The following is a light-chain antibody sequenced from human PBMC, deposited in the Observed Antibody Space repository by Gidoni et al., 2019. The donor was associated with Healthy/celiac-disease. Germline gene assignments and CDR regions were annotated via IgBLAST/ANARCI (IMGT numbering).Light chain of an antibody. Sequence: EIVLTQSPATLSLSPGERATLSCRASQSVSSYLAWYQQKLGQAPRLLIYYASNRATGIPARFGGSGSGTDFTLTIRSLEPEDFAVYYCQQRSNWPVTFGQXTRLEIK. CDR1: QSVSSY. CDR2: YAS. V-gene: IGKV3-11*01. J-gene: IGKJ5*01. CDR3: QQRSNWPVT.